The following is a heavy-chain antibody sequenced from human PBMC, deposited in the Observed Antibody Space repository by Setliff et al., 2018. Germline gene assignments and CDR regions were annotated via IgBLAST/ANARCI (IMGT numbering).Heavy chain of an antibody. J-gene: IGHJ4*02. Sequence: LSLTCTVSGGSISSYYWSWIRQPPGKGLEWIAYIYYSGTTNYNPSLKSRVTISLDTSKNQFSLKLSSVTAADTAVYYCAKGGTYRYFDFWGQGALVTVSS. V-gene: IGHV4-59*03. CDR2: IYYSGTT. CDR1: GGSISSYY. CDR3: AKGGTYRYFDF. D-gene: IGHD1-1*01.